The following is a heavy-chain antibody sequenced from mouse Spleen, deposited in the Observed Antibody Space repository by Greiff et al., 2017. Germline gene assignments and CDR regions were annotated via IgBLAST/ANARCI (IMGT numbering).Heavy chain of an antibody. J-gene: IGHJ4*01. Sequence: QVQLQQSGPGLVAPSQSLSITCTVSGFSLTSYGVSWVRQPPGKGLEWLGVIWGDGSTNYHSALISRLSISKDNSKSQVFLKLNSLQTDDTATYYCAKPERYGRVYYAMDYWGQGTSVTVSS. D-gene: IGHD2-14*01. CDR1: GFSLTSYG. V-gene: IGHV2-3*01. CDR3: AKPERYGRVYYAMDY. CDR2: IWGDGST.